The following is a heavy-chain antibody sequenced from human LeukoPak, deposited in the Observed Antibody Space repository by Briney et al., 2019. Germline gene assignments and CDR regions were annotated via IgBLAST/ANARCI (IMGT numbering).Heavy chain of an antibody. J-gene: IGHJ4*02. CDR1: GFTFSSYG. CDR2: ISYDGSNK. D-gene: IGHD5-18*01. V-gene: IGHV3-30*03. Sequence: GGSLRLSCAASGFTFSSYGMHWVRQAPGKGLEWAAVISYDGSNKYYADSVKGRFTISRDNAKNSLYLQMNSLRAEDTAVYYCASSGYSYGYIFYWGQGTLVTVSS. CDR3: ASSGYSYGYIFY.